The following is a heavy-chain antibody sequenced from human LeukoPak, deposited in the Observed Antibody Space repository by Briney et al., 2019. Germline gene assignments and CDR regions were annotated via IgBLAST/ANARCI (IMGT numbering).Heavy chain of an antibody. D-gene: IGHD4-11*01. Sequence: GASVKVSCKASGGTFSSYAISWVRQAPGQGLERMGGIIPIFGTANYAQKSQGRVTITADESTSTAYMELSSLRSEDTAVYYCARDPTTASGDAWGQGTLVTVSS. V-gene: IGHV1-69*13. CDR1: GGTFSSYA. J-gene: IGHJ5*02. CDR3: ARDPTTASGDA. CDR2: IIPIFGTA.